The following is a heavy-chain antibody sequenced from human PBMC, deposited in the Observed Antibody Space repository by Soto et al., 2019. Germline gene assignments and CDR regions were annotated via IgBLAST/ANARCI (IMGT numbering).Heavy chain of an antibody. CDR3: ARRVGGYSGYDFYYYMDV. Sequence: SETLSLTCTVSGGSISSYYWSWIRQPPGKGPEWIGYIYYSGSTNYNPSLKSRVTISVDTSKNQFSLKLSSVTAADTAVYYCARRVGGYSGYDFYYYMDVWGKGTTVTVSS. CDR1: GGSISSYY. CDR2: IYYSGST. V-gene: IGHV4-59*08. D-gene: IGHD5-12*01. J-gene: IGHJ6*03.